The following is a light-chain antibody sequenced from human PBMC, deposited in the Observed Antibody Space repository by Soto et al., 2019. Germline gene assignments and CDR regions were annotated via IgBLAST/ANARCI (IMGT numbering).Light chain of an antibody. J-gene: IGKJ1*01. CDR3: QQRSNWPVT. CDR1: QSVSSN. Sequence: EIVLTQSPGNMALSPGGRSPRSCRASQSVSSNLAWYQQKPGQAPRLLIYDASNRATGIPARFSGSGSVTDFTLTISSLEPEDFAVYYCQQRSNWPVTFGQGTKVDIK. V-gene: IGKV3-11*01. CDR2: DAS.